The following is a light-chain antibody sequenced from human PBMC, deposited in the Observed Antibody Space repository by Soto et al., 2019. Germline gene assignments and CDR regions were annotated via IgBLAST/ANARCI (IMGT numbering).Light chain of an antibody. CDR1: QSVSSY. J-gene: IGKJ3*01. CDR2: DAS. V-gene: IGKV3-11*01. CDR3: QQRSDWPVT. Sequence: VLTQSPATLSLSPGEGATLSCRASQSVSSYLAWYQQKPGQAPRLLIYDASRRATGIPPRFSGRGSGTDFTLTISSLEPEDFAVYYCQQRSDWPVTFGPGTKLDFK.